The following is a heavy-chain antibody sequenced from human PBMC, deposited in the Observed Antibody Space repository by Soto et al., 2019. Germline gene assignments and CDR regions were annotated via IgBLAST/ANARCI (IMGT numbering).Heavy chain of an antibody. V-gene: IGHV5-10-1*01. CDR1: GNSCTRKC. Sequence: PXESLKLSCKSSGNSCTRKCSSLVLQMPGKGLEWMGRIDPTDSYTNYSPSFQGHVTISVDKSSSTAYVQWSSLKASDTAMYYCATTLNTSGSSFFSWFDPWGQGTLVTVSS. CDR3: ATTLNTSGSSFFSWFDP. J-gene: IGHJ5*02. CDR2: IDPTDSYT. D-gene: IGHD1-26*01.